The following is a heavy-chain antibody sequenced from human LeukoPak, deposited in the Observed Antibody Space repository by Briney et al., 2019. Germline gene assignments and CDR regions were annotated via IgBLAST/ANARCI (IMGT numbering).Heavy chain of an antibody. V-gene: IGHV3-23*01. D-gene: IGHD6-19*01. Sequence: GGSLRLSCTVSGFTFSSYAMTWVRQAPGKGLEWVSAISSVGISTYYSDSVKDRFTISRDNSKNTLYLQMNSLRAEDTAVYYCARAKGRYSSGWYDYYYGMDVWGQGTTVTVSS. J-gene: IGHJ6*02. CDR1: GFTFSSYA. CDR2: ISSVGIST. CDR3: ARAKGRYSSGWYDYYYGMDV.